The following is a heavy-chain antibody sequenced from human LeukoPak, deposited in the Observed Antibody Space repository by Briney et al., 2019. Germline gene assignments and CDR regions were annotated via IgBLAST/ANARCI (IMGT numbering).Heavy chain of an antibody. V-gene: IGHV2-5*02. CDR3: AFSQWGGSCFDY. Sequence: ESGPTLVKPTQTLTLICTFSGFSLSSSGVGVGWIRQPPGKALEWLALIYWDDDKRYSPSLKSSLTITKDTSKTQVVLTMTNMDPVDTATYYCAFSQWGGSCFDYWGQGTLVTVSS. J-gene: IGHJ4*02. CDR1: GFSLSSSGVG. D-gene: IGHD1-26*01. CDR2: IYWDDDK.